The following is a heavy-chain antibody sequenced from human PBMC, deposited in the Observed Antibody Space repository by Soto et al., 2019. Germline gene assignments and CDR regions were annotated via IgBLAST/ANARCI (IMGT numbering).Heavy chain of an antibody. CDR3: ARRGMVRGVISFDY. CDR2: IYYSGST. Sequence: ASETLSLTCTVSGGSISSSSYYWGWIRQPPGKGLEWIGSIYYSGSTYYNPSLKSRVTISVDTSKNQFSLKLSSVTAADTAVYYCARRGMVRGVISFDYWGQGTRVTVS. V-gene: IGHV4-39*01. D-gene: IGHD3-10*01. J-gene: IGHJ4*02. CDR1: GGSISSSSYY.